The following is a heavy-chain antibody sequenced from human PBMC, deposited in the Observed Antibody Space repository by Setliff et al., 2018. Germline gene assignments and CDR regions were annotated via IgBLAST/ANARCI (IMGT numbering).Heavy chain of an antibody. CDR3: ARERAYDGLNYYGMDG. V-gene: IGHV1-18*04. Sequence: GASVKVSFKASGYTFTGYYMHWVRQAPGQGLEWMGWISADNGHTNIVKNFQGRVTMTTDTTTSTAYMELRSLRFDDTAVYYCARERAYDGLNYYGMDGGGQGTTVTVSS. CDR2: ISADNGHT. CDR1: GYTFTGYY. J-gene: IGHJ6*01. D-gene: IGHD3-22*01.